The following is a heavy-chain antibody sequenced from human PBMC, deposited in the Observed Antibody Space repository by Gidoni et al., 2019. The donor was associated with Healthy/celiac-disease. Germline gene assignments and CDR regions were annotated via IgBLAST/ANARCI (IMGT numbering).Heavy chain of an antibody. CDR2: IYYSGST. CDR3: ARDSPGSYGDYSGVFDY. D-gene: IGHD4-17*01. V-gene: IGHV4-31*03. CDR1: GGSISSGGYY. Sequence: QVQLQESGPGLVKPSQTLSLTCTVSGGSISSGGYYWSWIRQHPGKGLEWIGYIYYSGSTYYNPSLKSRVTISVDTSKTQFSLKLSSVTAADTAVYYCARDSPGSYGDYSGVFDYWGQGTLVTVSS. J-gene: IGHJ4*02.